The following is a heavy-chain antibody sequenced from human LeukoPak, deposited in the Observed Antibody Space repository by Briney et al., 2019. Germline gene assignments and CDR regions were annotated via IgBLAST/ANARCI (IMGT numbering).Heavy chain of an antibody. CDR2: IYHSGST. CDR1: GGSISSSNW. CDR3: ASGSGSYSHWFDP. D-gene: IGHD3-10*01. V-gene: IGHV4-4*02. J-gene: IGHJ5*02. Sequence: PSGTLSLTCAVSGGSISSSNWWSWVRQPPGKGLEWIGEIYHSGSTNYNPSLKSRVTMSVDTSKNQFSLKLTSVTAADTAVYYCASGSGSYSHWFDPWGQGILVTVSS.